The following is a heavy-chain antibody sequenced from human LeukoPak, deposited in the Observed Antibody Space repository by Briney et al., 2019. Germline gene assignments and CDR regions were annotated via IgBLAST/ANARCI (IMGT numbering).Heavy chain of an antibody. D-gene: IGHD6-13*01. J-gene: IGHJ4*02. Sequence: ASVKVSCKASGYTFTSYDVNWVRQATGQGLEWMGWMNPNSGNTGYAQKFQGRVTMTRNTSISTAYMELSSLRSEDTAVYYCARVGGIAAAVDYDYWGQGTLVTVSS. CDR3: ARVGGIAAAVDYDY. CDR2: MNPNSGNT. CDR1: GYTFTSYD. V-gene: IGHV1-8*01.